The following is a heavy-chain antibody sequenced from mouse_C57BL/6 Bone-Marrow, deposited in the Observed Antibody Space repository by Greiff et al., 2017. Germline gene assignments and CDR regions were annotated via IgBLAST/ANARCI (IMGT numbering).Heavy chain of an antibody. D-gene: IGHD1-1*01. CDR2: IYPGSGNT. CDR1: GYTFTDYY. V-gene: IGHV1-76*01. Sequence: QVHVKQSGAELVRPGASVKLSCKASGYTFTDYYINWVKQRPGQGLEWIARIYPGSGNTYYNEKFKGKATLTAEKSSSTAYMQLSSLTSADSAVYFCARPPGSSPYYAMDYWGQGTSVTVSS. J-gene: IGHJ4*01. CDR3: ARPPGSSPYYAMDY.